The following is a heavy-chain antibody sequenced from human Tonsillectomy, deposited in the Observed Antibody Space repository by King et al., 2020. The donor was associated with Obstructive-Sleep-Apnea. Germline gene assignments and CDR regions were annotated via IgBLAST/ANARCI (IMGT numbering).Heavy chain of an antibody. D-gene: IGHD2-2*01. CDR3: AKTTTGVVVPATMGYFYGMDV. J-gene: IGHJ6*02. CDR2: ISGSGGST. CDR1: GFTFSSYA. V-gene: IGHV3-23*04. Sequence: VQLVESGGGLVQPGGSLRLSCAASGFTFSSYAMNWVRQAPGKGLEWVSGISGSGGSTYYADSVKGRFTISRDHSKNTLYLQMHSLRAEDTALYYCAKTTTGVVVPATMGYFYGMDVWGQGTTVTVSS.